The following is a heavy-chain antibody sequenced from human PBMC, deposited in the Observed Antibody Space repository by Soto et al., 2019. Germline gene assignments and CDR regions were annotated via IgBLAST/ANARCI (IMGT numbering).Heavy chain of an antibody. Sequence: QVQLVESGGGVVQPGRSLRLSCAASGFTFSSYGMHWVRQARGKGLEWVAVISYDGSNKYYADSVKGRFTISRDNSKNTLYLQMNSLRAEDTAVYYCAKDRGGYYPIDYWGQGTLVTVSS. CDR1: GFTFSSYG. CDR2: ISYDGSNK. V-gene: IGHV3-30*18. D-gene: IGHD3-22*01. CDR3: AKDRGGYYPIDY. J-gene: IGHJ4*02.